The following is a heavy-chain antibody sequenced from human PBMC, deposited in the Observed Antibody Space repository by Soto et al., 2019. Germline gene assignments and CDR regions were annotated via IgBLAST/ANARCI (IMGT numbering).Heavy chain of an antibody. Sequence: SETLSVTCAVSGGSITSANWWTWFRQPPGGGLEWIGEISHSGITNYKASLKSRVTMSVDKTKNDVSLKLTSVTAADTAVYYCARVLRGWFDPWGQGTPVTVSS. CDR2: ISHSGIT. V-gene: IGHV4-4*02. J-gene: IGHJ5*02. CDR1: GGSITSANW. CDR3: ARVLRGWFDP.